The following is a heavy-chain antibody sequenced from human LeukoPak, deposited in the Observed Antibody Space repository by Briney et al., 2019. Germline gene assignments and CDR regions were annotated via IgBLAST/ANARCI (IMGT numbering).Heavy chain of an antibody. CDR2: IYYSGST. J-gene: IGHJ4*02. D-gene: IGHD6-13*01. V-gene: IGHV4-39*01. Sequence: SETLSLTCTVSGGSISSSSYYWGWIRQPPGRGLEWIGNIYYSGSTYYNPSLKSRVTISVDTSKNQFSLKLSSVTAADTAVYYCARHLAAAGNYWGQGTLVTVSS. CDR3: ARHLAAAGNY. CDR1: GGSISSSSYY.